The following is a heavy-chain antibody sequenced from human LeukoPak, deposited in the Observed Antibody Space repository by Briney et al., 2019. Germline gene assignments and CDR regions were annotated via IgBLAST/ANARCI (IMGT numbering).Heavy chain of an antibody. D-gene: IGHD3-22*01. CDR2: IYYSGST. CDR1: GGSITSYY. J-gene: IGHJ4*02. Sequence: PSETLSLTCTVSGGSITSYYWSWIRQSPGKGLEWIGFIYYSGSTNYNPSLKSRVTISVDTSKNQFSLKLSSVTAADTAVYYCASSTDSSGFITSSYFDYWGQGTLVTVSS. V-gene: IGHV4-59*08. CDR3: ASSTDSSGFITSSYFDY.